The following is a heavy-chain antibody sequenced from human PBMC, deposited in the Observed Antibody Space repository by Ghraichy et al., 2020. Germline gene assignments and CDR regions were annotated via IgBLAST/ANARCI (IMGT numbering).Heavy chain of an antibody. D-gene: IGHD1-26*01. J-gene: IGHJ5*02. CDR3: ARGSIVGATEYNWFDP. CDR1: GGSISSYY. Sequence: SETLSLTCTVSGGSISSYYWSWIRQPAGKGLEWIGRIYTSGSTNYNPSLKSRVTMSVDTSKNQFSPKLSSVTAADTAVYYCARGSIVGATEYNWFDPWGQGTLVTVSS. CDR2: IYTSGST. V-gene: IGHV4-4*07.